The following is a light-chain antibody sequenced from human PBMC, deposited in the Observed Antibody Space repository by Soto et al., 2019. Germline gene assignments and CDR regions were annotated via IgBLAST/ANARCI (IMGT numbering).Light chain of an antibody. CDR1: QSLSNW. CDR3: QQNNSLPWT. V-gene: IGKV1-5*01. J-gene: IGKJ1*01. Sequence: DIQMTQFPSILSASVGDRVIITCRASQSLSNWVAWYQQKPGKPPKALIFQVSTLESGVPSRFSGSGSGTEFTLTISSLQPDDFATYYCQQNNSLPWTFGQGTKVDIK. CDR2: QVS.